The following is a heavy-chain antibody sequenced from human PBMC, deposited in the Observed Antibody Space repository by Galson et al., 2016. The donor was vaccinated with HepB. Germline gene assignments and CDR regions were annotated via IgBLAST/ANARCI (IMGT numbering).Heavy chain of an antibody. V-gene: IGHV3-53*01. J-gene: IGHJ4*02. CDR3: VGSHYRSSSDY. CDR2: IYASGRT. D-gene: IGHD1-26*01. CDR1: GFTVSDNY. Sequence: SLRLSCAASGFTVSDNYVRWVRQPPGKGLEWVSGIYASGRTFYADSVKGRFTIDNSKNTLFLQMNSLRVEDTAVYYCVGSHYRSSSDYWGQGTLVTVSS.